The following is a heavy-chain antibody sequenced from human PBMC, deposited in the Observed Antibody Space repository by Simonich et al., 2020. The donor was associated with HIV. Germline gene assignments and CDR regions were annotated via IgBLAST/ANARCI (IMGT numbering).Heavy chain of an antibody. CDR2: INHSGST. Sequence: QVQLQQWGAGLLKPSETLSLTCAVYGGSFSGYYWSWIRQPPGKGLGRIGEINHSGSTNYNPSLKSRVTISVDTSKNQFSLKLSSVTAADTAVYYCARLTAGGLGEYFQHWGQGNLVTVSS. D-gene: IGHD6-13*01. V-gene: IGHV4-34*01. J-gene: IGHJ1*01. CDR1: GGSFSGYY. CDR3: ARLTAGGLGEYFQH.